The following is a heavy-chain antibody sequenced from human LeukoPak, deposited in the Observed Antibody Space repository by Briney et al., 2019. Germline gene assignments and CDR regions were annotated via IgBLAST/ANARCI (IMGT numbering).Heavy chain of an antibody. CDR2: IFSGST. J-gene: IGHJ4*02. CDR3: ARQGERPGISAY. CDR1: GDSLSSSSYY. Sequence: SETLSLTCIVSGDSLSSSSYYWGWVRQPPGKGLEWIGSIFSGSTYYNPSLKSRVTISLNTSKNQLSLNLSSVTAADTAVYYCARQGERPGISAYWGQGTLVTVSS. D-gene: IGHD1-26*01. V-gene: IGHV4-39*01.